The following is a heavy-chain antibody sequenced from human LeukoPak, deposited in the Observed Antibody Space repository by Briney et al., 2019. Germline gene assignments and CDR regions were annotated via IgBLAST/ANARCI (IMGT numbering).Heavy chain of an antibody. D-gene: IGHD6-13*01. V-gene: IGHV3-20*04. Sequence: SGGSLRLFCAASGFTFDDYGKSWVRHAPGKGLEWVSGINWNGGSTGYADSVKGRFTISRDNAKNSLYLQMNSLRAEDTALYYCARSLSLIAATDGIYFDYWGQGTLVTVSS. CDR3: ARSLSLIAATDGIYFDY. CDR2: INWNGGST. CDR1: GFTFDDYG. J-gene: IGHJ4*02.